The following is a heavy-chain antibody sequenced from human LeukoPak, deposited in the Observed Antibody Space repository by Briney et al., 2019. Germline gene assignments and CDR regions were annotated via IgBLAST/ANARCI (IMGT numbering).Heavy chain of an antibody. D-gene: IGHD3-9*01. CDR3: ARVKGYFDWFYFDY. Sequence: GASVKVSCKASGYTFTGYYMHWVRQAPGQGLEWKGWINPNSGGTNYAQKFQGRVTMTRDTSISTAYMELSRLRSDDTAVYYCARVKGYFDWFYFDYWGQGTLVTVSS. CDR1: GYTFTGYY. J-gene: IGHJ4*02. CDR2: INPNSGGT. V-gene: IGHV1-2*02.